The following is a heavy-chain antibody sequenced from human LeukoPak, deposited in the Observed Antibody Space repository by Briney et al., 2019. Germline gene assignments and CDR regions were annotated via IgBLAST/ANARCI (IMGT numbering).Heavy chain of an antibody. CDR1: RGTFSSHA. Sequence: GASVKVSCKASRGTFSSHAISWVRQAPGQGLEWVGGLIPVFGTTNYAEKFQGRVTITTDESTRTRYMELRSLKSDDTAVYYCARGKRGYDYGLDHWGQGILVIVSS. D-gene: IGHD5-12*01. J-gene: IGHJ4*02. CDR3: ARGKRGYDYGLDH. V-gene: IGHV1-69*05. CDR2: LIPVFGTT.